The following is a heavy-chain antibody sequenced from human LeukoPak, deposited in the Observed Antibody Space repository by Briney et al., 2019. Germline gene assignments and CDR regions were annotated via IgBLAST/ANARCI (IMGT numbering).Heavy chain of an antibody. J-gene: IGHJ4*02. D-gene: IGHD5-18*01. Sequence: LPGGSLRLSCAASGFTFSSYEMNWVRQAPGKGLEWVSYISSSGSTIYYADSVKGRFTISRDNAKNSLYLQMNSLRAEDTAVYYCARDLSRGYSYEYYFDYWGQGTLVTVSS. CDR3: ARDLSRGYSYEYYFDY. CDR1: GFTFSSYE. V-gene: IGHV3-48*03. CDR2: ISSSGSTI.